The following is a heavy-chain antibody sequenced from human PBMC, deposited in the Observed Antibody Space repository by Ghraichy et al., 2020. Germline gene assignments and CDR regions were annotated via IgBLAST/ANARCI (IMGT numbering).Heavy chain of an antibody. D-gene: IGHD1-26*01. J-gene: IGHJ6*03. CDR3: ARDVVGATGYYYMDV. CDR2: IIPILGIA. CDR1: GGTFSSYA. V-gene: IGHV1-69*04. Sequence: SVKVSCKASGGTFSSYAISWVRQAPGQGLEWMGRIIPILGIANYAQKFQGRVTITADKSTSTAYMELSSLRSEDTAVYYCARDVVGATGYYYMDVWGKGTTVTVSS.